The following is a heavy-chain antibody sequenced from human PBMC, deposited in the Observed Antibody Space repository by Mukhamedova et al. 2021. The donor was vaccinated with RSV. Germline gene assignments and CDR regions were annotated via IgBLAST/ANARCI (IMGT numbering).Heavy chain of an antibody. V-gene: IGHV4-34*01. D-gene: IGHD6-13*01. Sequence: GKGLEWIGEINHSGSTNYNPSLKSRVTISVDTSKNQFSLKLSSVTAADTAVYYCARGNKGPYSSSWYGVDYWGQGTLVNVSS. J-gene: IGHJ4*02. CDR3: ARGNKGPYSSSWYGVDY. CDR2: INHSGST.